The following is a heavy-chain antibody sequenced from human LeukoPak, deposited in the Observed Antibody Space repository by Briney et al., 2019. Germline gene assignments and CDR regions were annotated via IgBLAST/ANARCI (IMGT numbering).Heavy chain of an antibody. CDR1: GFTFSSYS. Sequence: GGSLRLSCAASGFTFSSYSMNWVRQAPGKGLEWVSSISSSSSYIYYADSVKGRFTISRDNAKNSLYLQMNSLRAEDTAVYYCAREGAAAGNPDYYYGMDVWGQGTTVTVSS. D-gene: IGHD6-13*01. J-gene: IGHJ6*02. V-gene: IGHV3-21*01. CDR3: AREGAAAGNPDYYYGMDV. CDR2: ISSSSSYI.